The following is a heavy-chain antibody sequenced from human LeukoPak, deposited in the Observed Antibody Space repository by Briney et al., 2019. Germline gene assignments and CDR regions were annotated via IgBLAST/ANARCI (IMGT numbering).Heavy chain of an antibody. CDR1: GSTFSSYA. CDR2: ISGGGGTT. V-gene: IGHV3-23*01. CDR3: AKGFSYGVYYMDV. D-gene: IGHD4-17*01. J-gene: IGHJ6*03. Sequence: GGSLRLSCAASGSTFSSYAMTWVRQAPGKGLEWVSAISGGGGTTFYADSVKGRFTISRDSSKTTLYLQMNSLRAEDTAVYYCAKGFSYGVYYMDVWGKGTTVTVSS.